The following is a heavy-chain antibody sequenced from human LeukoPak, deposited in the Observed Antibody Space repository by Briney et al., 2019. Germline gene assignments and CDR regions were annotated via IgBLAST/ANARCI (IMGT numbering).Heavy chain of an antibody. V-gene: IGHV4-59*08. CDR3: ARPYCTNGVCYIDAFDI. CDR1: GGSISSYY. CDR2: IYYSGST. D-gene: IGHD2-8*01. Sequence: SETLSLTCTVSGGSISSYYWSWIRQPPGKGLEWIGYIYYSGSTNYNPSLKSRVTISVDTSKNQFSLKLSSVTAAGTAVYYCARPYCTNGVCYIDAFDIWGQGTMVTVSS. J-gene: IGHJ3*02.